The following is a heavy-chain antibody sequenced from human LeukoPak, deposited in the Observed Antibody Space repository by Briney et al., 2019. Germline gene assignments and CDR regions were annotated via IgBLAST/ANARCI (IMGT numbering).Heavy chain of an antibody. CDR2: IYTRGST. V-gene: IGHV4-4*07. CDR1: GGAIKSSY. Sequence: ALAPTGTDPGGAIKSSYWRWLHQPTGKELEWIGRIYTRGSTNYNPSLKSRVSMSVDTSKNQFSLKLSSVTAADTAVYYCARGRYCSADICSGGDAFDIWGQGTMVSVSS. J-gene: IGHJ3*02. CDR3: ARGRYCSADICSGGDAFDI. D-gene: IGHD2-15*01.